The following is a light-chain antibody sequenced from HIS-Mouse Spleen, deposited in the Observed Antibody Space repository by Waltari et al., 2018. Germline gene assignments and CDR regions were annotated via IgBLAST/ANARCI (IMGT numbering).Light chain of an antibody. V-gene: IGKV3-20*01. CDR3: QQYNNWPPLT. J-gene: IGKJ4*01. CDR2: GAS. CDR1: QSVSSSY. Sequence: EIVLTQSPGTLSLSPGERATLSCSASQSVSSSYLAWYQQKPGQAPRLLIYGASSRATGIPDRFSGSGSGTDFTLTISRLEPEDFAVYYCQQYNNWPPLTFGGGTKVEIK.